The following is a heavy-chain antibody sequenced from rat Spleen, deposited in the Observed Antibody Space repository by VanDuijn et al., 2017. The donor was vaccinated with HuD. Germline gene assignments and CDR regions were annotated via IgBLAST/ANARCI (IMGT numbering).Heavy chain of an antibody. J-gene: IGHJ2*01. CDR1: GFSLTSYS. D-gene: IGHD5-1*01. Sequence: VQLKESGPGLVQPSETLSLTCTVSGFSLTSYSVSWVRQPSGKGPEWLGYINSAGNTNYHPPLKSRISITNDTSKNQFFLQVNSVTTEDTATYYCAKLGDYWGQGVMVTVSS. V-gene: IGHV3-3*01. CDR3: AKLGDY. CDR2: INSAGNT.